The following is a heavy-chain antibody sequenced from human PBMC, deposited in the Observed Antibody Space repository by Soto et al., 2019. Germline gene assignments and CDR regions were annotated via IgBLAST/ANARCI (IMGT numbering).Heavy chain of an antibody. CDR1: GFTFSSYD. V-gene: IGHV3-13*04. CDR3: ARTVAGTYFDF. D-gene: IGHD6-19*01. J-gene: IGHJ4*02. Sequence: EVQLVESGGGLVQPGGSLRLSCAASGFTFSSYDMHWVRQATGKGLEWVSVIGIAGDTYYPDSVKGRFTISRENAKNSLYLQRNSLRAGDTALYYSARTVAGTYFDFWGQGTLVTVSS. CDR2: IGIAGDT.